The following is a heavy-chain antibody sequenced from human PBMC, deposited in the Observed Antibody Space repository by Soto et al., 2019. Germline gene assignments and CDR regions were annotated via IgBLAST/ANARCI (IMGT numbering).Heavy chain of an antibody. Sequence: PSETLSLTCAVSGGSISSTTYSWRWLRQPPGKGLEWIGNIYYTGRTYYNPSLKSRVTISVDTSNNQFSLRLNSVTAADTAVYYCARDQSFDRTYYYGIDVWGQGTTVTVSS. CDR1: GGSISSTTYS. D-gene: IGHD3-16*01. V-gene: IGHV4-39*02. CDR3: ARDQSFDRTYYYGIDV. CDR2: IYYTGRT. J-gene: IGHJ6*02.